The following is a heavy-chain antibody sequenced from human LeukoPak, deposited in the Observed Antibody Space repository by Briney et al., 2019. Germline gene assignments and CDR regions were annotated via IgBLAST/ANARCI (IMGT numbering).Heavy chain of an antibody. D-gene: IGHD2-2*01. V-gene: IGHV4-30-4*08. Sequence: PSETLSLTCTVSGGPISSGDYYWSWIRQPPGKGLEWIGYIYYSGSTYYNPSLKSRVTISVDTSKNQFSLKLSSVTAADTAVYYCAREGVVPAAFWYFDLWGRGTLVTVSS. CDR1: GGPISSGDYY. CDR2: IYYSGST. CDR3: AREGVVPAAFWYFDL. J-gene: IGHJ2*01.